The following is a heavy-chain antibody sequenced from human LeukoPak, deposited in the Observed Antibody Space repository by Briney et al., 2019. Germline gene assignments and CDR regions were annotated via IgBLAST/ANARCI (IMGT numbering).Heavy chain of an antibody. D-gene: IGHD1-26*01. CDR2: IYYSGST. J-gene: IGHJ4*02. Sequence: SQTLSLTCTVSGGSISSGGYYWSWIRQHPGKGLEWIGYIYYSGSTYYNPSLKSRVTISVDTSKNQFSLKLSSVTAADTAVYYCARAKRIVGATPIDYWGQGTLVTVS. V-gene: IGHV4-31*03. CDR3: ARAKRIVGATPIDY. CDR1: GGSISSGGYY.